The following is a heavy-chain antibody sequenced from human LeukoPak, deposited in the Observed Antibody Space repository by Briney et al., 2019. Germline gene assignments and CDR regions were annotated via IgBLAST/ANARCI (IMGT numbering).Heavy chain of an antibody. J-gene: IGHJ4*02. CDR3: AKDLIAAADYFDY. D-gene: IGHD6-13*01. V-gene: IGHV3-21*01. Sequence: GGSLRLSCAASGFTFSTYSMNWVRQAPGKGLEWVSSISSRSTYIYYADSMKGRFTISRDNSKNTLYLQMNSLRAEDTAVYYCAKDLIAAADYFDYWGQGTLVTVSS. CDR2: ISSRSTYI. CDR1: GFTFSTYS.